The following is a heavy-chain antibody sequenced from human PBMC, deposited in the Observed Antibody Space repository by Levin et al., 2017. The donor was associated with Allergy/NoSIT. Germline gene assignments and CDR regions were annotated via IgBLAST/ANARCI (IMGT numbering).Heavy chain of an antibody. J-gene: IGHJ4*02. CDR1: GYTFTGYY. D-gene: IGHD2-15*01. Sequence: AASVKVSCKASGYTFTGYYMHWVRQAPGQGLEWMGRINPNSGGTNYAQKFQGRVTMTRDTSISTAYMELSRLRSDDTAVYYCARDFGDMRYCSGGSCYFDYWGQGTLVTVSS. V-gene: IGHV1-2*06. CDR2: INPNSGGT. CDR3: ARDFGDMRYCSGGSCYFDY.